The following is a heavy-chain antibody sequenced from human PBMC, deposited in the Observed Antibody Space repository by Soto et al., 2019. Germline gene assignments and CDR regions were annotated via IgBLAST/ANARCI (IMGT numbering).Heavy chain of an antibody. CDR2: TYYRSKWYY. Sequence: SQTLSLTCAITGDSVSSNSAGWSWVRQSPSRGLEWLGRTYYRSKWYYEYAVSVRGRITINPDTSKNQYSLQLNSVTPADTAVYFCARGRYCLTGRCFPNWFDSWGQGTLVTVSS. J-gene: IGHJ5*01. D-gene: IGHD2-15*01. CDR3: ARGRYCLTGRCFPNWFDS. CDR1: GDSVSSNSAG. V-gene: IGHV6-1*01.